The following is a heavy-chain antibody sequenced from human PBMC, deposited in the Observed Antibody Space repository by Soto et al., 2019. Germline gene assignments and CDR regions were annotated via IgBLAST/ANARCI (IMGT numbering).Heavy chain of an antibody. Sequence: PSQTLSLTCAISGDSVSTNSAAWNWIRQSPSRGLEWLGRTYYGSRWYNDYAVSVKSRITINPDTSKNQFSLQLNSVTPEDTAVYYCARGQTVGTSYYYYGMDVWGQGTTVTVSS. J-gene: IGHJ6*02. CDR2: TYYGSRWYN. V-gene: IGHV6-1*01. CDR1: GDSVSTNSAA. D-gene: IGHD1-26*01. CDR3: ARGQTVGTSYYYYGMDV.